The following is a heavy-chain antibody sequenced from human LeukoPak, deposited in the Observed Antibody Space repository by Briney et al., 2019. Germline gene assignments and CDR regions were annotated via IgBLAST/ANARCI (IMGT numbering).Heavy chain of an antibody. CDR1: GFTFRSYE. CDR2: ISSSGSTI. V-gene: IGHV3-48*03. D-gene: IGHD6-19*01. Sequence: GGSLRLSCAACGFTFRSYEMNWLRQAPGKGLKWVSYISSSGSTIYYADSVKGRFTISRDNAKNSLYLQMNSLRAEDTAVYYCAEAVNLGYWGQGTLVTVS. J-gene: IGHJ4*02. CDR3: AEAVNLGY.